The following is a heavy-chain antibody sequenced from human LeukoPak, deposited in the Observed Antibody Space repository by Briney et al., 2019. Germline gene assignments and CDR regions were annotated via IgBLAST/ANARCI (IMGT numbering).Heavy chain of an antibody. J-gene: IGHJ5*02. CDR3: VRGGRTNWFDP. Sequence: GGSLRLSCAASGFTFSGYWMSWVRQAPGKGLEWVANIKQDGSEEYYVDSVKGRFTISRDNAMNSLSLQMNSLRAEDTAVYYCVRGGRTNWFDPWGQGTLVTVSS. CDR2: IKQDGSEE. D-gene: IGHD3-10*01. CDR1: GFTFSGYW. V-gene: IGHV3-7*01.